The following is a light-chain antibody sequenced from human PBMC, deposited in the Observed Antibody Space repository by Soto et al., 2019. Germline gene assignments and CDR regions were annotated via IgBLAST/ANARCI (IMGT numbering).Light chain of an antibody. V-gene: IGLV4-69*01. CDR2: LNSDGSH. J-gene: IGLJ2*01. CDR1: SGHSSYA. CDR3: QTWGTGIRAHEV. Sequence: QPVLTQSPSASASLGASVKLTCTLSSGHSSYAIAWHQQQPEKGPRYLMKLNSDGSHSKGDGIPDRFSGSSSGAERYLTISSLQSEDEADYYCQTWGTGIRAHEVFGGGTKLTVL.